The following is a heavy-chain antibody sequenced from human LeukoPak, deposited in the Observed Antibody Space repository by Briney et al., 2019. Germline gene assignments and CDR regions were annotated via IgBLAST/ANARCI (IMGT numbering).Heavy chain of an antibody. CDR1: GGSFSGYY. CDR2: INHSGST. J-gene: IGHJ4*01. D-gene: IGHD5-24*01. CDR3: AKLLRDATIYDF. V-gene: IGHV4-34*01. Sequence: PSETLSLTCAVYGGSFSGYYWSWIRQPPGKGLEWIGEINHSGSTNYNPSLKSRVTISVDTSKNQFSLKLSSVTAADTAVYYCAKLLRDATIYDFWGHGALVTVSS.